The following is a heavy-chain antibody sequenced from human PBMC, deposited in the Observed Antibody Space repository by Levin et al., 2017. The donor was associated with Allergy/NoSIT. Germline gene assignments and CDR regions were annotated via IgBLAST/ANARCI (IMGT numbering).Heavy chain of an antibody. D-gene: IGHD1-26*01. CDR2: ISGSGGST. J-gene: IGHJ6*02. CDR1: GFTFSSYA. Sequence: GGSLRLSCAASGFTFSSYAMSWVRQAPGKGLEWVSAISGSGGSTYYADSVKGRFTISRDNSKNTLYLQMNSLRAEDTAVYYCAKGGVGATPRHYYYGMDGWGQGTTVTVSS. CDR3: AKGGVGATPRHYYYGMDG. V-gene: IGHV3-23*01.